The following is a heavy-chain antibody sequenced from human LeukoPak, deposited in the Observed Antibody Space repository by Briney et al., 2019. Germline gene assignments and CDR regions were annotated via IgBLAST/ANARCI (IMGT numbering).Heavy chain of an antibody. J-gene: IGHJ1*01. V-gene: IGHV4-59*01. Sequence: SETLSLTCTVSGGSITTYYWSWIRQPPGKGLEWIGFIYYGGITNTNPSLKSRVTISVQTSKNQFSLKLSSVTAADTAVYYCASGYYYDSNGYYGSEYFQHWGQGTLVTVSS. CDR1: GGSITTYY. D-gene: IGHD3-22*01. CDR2: IYYGGIT. CDR3: ASGYYYDSNGYYGSEYFQH.